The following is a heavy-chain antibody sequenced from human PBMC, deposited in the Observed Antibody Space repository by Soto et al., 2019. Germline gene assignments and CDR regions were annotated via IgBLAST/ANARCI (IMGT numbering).Heavy chain of an antibody. Sequence: LGESLKLSCKGSGYSFTSYWISWVRQMPGKGLEWMGRIDPSDSYTNYSPSFQGHVTISADKSISTAYLQWSSLKASDTAMYYCVRPKGSSSSEGFDYWGQGTLVTVSS. D-gene: IGHD6-6*01. CDR2: IDPSDSYT. CDR3: VRPKGSSSSEGFDY. CDR1: GYSFTSYW. V-gene: IGHV5-10-1*01. J-gene: IGHJ4*02.